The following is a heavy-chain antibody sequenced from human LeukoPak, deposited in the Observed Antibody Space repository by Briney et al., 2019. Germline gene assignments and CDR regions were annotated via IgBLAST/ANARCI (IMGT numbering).Heavy chain of an antibody. CDR1: GYTFTSYD. D-gene: IGHD2-2*01. J-gene: IGHJ6*02. CDR2: MNPNSGNT. V-gene: IGHV1-8*01. Sequence: ASVKVSCKASGYTFTSYDINWVRQATGQGLEWMGWMNPNSGNTGYAQKFQGRVTMTRNTSISTAYMELSSLRSEDTAVYYCARGGYCSSTSCLREYYYYYGMDVWGQGTTVTVSS. CDR3: ARGGYCSSTSCLREYYYYYGMDV.